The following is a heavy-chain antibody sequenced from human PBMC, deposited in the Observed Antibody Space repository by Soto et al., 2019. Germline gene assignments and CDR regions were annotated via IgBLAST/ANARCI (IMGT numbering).Heavy chain of an antibody. CDR3: AAGATRWGPSPFDY. D-gene: IGHD7-27*01. CDR2: FDPEDGET. Sequence: QVQLVQSGAEVKKPGASVKVSCKVSGHTLTEFSIHWVRQAPGKGLEWMGGFDPEDGETIYAQTFQGSGTTTEDTSTNHAYMQLRSLMSEDTSVVYYAAGATRWGPSPFDYWGQGTLVTVSS. CDR1: GHTLTEFS. J-gene: IGHJ4*02. V-gene: IGHV1-24*01.